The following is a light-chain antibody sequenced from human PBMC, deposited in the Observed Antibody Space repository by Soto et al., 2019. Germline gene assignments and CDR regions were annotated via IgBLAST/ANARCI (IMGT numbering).Light chain of an antibody. J-gene: IGKJ5*01. Sequence: TLSASVGDSVTITCRASQNIRNWLAWYQQKPGKAPKLLIYKASSLESGVPSTFSGSGSGTEFSLTVSSLQPDDFATYYCQQYNTYSTFGQGTRLEIK. V-gene: IGKV1-5*03. CDR1: QNIRNW. CDR3: QQYNTYST. CDR2: KAS.